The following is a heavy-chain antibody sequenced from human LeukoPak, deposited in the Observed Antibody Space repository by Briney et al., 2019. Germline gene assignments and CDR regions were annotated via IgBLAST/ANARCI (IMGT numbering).Heavy chain of an antibody. CDR3: AKDLAQFTSGWYPTDY. V-gene: IGHV3-23*01. CDR2: ISGSGGST. D-gene: IGHD6-19*01. CDR1: RFTFTNYA. J-gene: IGHJ4*02. Sequence: GGSLRLSCAASRFTFTNYAMAWVRQAPGKGLEWVSVISGSGGSTYYADSVKGRFTISRDNSKNTLYLQMHSLIAEDTAVYYCAKDLAQFTSGWYPTDYWGQGTLVTISS.